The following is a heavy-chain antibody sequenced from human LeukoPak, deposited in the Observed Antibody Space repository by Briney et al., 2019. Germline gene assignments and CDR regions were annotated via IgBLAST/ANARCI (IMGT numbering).Heavy chain of an antibody. D-gene: IGHD6-13*01. CDR2: MNPNSGNT. J-gene: IGHJ5*02. Sequence: ASVKVSCKASGYTFTSYDINWVRQATGQGLEWMGWMNPNSGNTGYAQKFQGRVTMTRNTSISTAYMELRSLRSEHTTVYYCARGLLGGQQLTRLENWFDPWGQGTLVTVSS. V-gene: IGHV1-8*01. CDR3: ARGLLGGQQLTRLENWFDP. CDR1: GYTFTSYD.